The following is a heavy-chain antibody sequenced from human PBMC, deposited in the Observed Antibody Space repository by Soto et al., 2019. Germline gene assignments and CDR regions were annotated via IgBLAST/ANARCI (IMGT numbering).Heavy chain of an antibody. D-gene: IGHD6-13*01. Sequence: QITLRESGPTLVKPTQTLTLTCTFSGFSLSTSGVGVGWIRQPPGKALEWLALIYWDDDKRYSPSLKSRVTITKDTSKNQVVFTMTNMDPVDTATYYRAHVEKIAAHFDYWGQGTLVTVSS. V-gene: IGHV2-5*02. CDR2: IYWDDDK. CDR1: GFSLSTSGVG. CDR3: AHVEKIAAHFDY. J-gene: IGHJ4*02.